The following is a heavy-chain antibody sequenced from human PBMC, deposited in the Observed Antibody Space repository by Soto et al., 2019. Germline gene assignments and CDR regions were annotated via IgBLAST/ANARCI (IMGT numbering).Heavy chain of an antibody. CDR3: MTDHGGW. V-gene: IGHV4-30-2*01. D-gene: IGHD6-19*01. CDR1: GGSISSGGYS. J-gene: IGHJ4*02. Sequence: PSETLSLTCAVSGGSISSGGYSWSWIRQPPGKGLEWIGYIYHSGSTYYNPSLKSRVTISVDRSKNQFSLKLSSVTAADTAVYHCMTDHGGWWGPGTLVTVSS. CDR2: IYHSGST.